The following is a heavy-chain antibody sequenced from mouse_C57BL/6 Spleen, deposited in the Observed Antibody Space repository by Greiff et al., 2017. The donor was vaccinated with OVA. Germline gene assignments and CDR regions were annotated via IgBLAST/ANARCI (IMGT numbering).Heavy chain of an antibody. CDR1: GCAFSSYW. CDR2: IYPGDGDT. CDR3: ARFGNWDGGY. D-gene: IGHD4-1*01. Sequence: VKVVESGAELVKPGASVKISCKASGCAFSSYWMNWVKQRPGKGLEWIGQIYPGDGDTNYNGKFKGKATLTADKSSSTAYMQLSSLTSEDSAVYFCARFGNWDGGYWGQGTTLTVSS. J-gene: IGHJ2*01. V-gene: IGHV1-80*01.